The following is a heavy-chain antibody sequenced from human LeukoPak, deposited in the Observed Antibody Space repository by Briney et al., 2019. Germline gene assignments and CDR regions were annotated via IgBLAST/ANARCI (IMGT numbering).Heavy chain of an antibody. V-gene: IGHV1-8*01. J-gene: IGHJ5*02. CDR1: RLTFSSYD. CDR3: ARGEDIYCSSTSCQINWFEP. CDR2: MNSNRGNT. D-gene: IGHD2-2*01. Sequence: VKVSRKASRLTFSSYDINCGRQATPRGDEWVVGMNSNRGNTGNAQKFQVRATMPRNTSISTAYMELSSLRSEDTAVYYCARGEDIYCSSTSCQINWFEPWGQGTLVTASS.